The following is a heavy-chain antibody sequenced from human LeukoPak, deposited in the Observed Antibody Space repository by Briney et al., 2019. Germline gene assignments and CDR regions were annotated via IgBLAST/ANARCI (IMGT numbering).Heavy chain of an antibody. CDR1: GFTVSSNY. CDR3: ARENYYDSSGYFDY. D-gene: IGHD3-22*01. V-gene: IGHV3-66*01. J-gene: IGHJ4*02. CDR2: IYSGGST. Sequence: GGSLRLSCAASGFTVSSNYMSWVRQAPGKGLEWVSVIYSGGSTYYADSVKGRFTISRDNSKNTLYLQMNSLRAEDTAVYYCARENYYDSSGYFDYWGQGTLVTVSS.